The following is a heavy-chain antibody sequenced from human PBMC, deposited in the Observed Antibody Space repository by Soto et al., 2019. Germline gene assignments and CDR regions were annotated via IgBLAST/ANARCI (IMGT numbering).Heavy chain of an antibody. CDR2: ISGGGGNT. Sequence: EVQLLESGGGLVQPGGSLRLSCAASGFTFSNYAMSWVRQTPGKGREWVSTISGGGGNTYYPDSVKGRFTISRDNSKDTVYLQMNSLRAEDTAIYYCAKERLGRGADYWGQGALVTVTS. J-gene: IGHJ4*02. CDR3: AKERLGRGADY. V-gene: IGHV3-23*01. CDR1: GFTFSNYA.